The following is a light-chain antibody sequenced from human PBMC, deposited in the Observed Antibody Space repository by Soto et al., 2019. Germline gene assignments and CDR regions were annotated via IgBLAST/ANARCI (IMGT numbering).Light chain of an antibody. Sequence: DIQMTQSPSSLSASVGDRVTITCRASQSISSYLNWYQQKPGKAPKFLNYAASDLHTGVPSRFSGSGSGTDFTLTISSLQPEDFATYYCQQSYSSPLTFGGGTKVDIK. CDR3: QQSYSSPLT. J-gene: IGKJ4*01. V-gene: IGKV1-39*01. CDR2: AAS. CDR1: QSISSY.